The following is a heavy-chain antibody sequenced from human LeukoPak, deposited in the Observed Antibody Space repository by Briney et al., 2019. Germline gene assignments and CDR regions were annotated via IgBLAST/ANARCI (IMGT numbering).Heavy chain of an antibody. Sequence: QTGGSLRLSCAASGFTFSSYAMSWVRQAPGKGLEWVSAISGSGGSTYYADSVKGRLTISRDNSKNTLYLQMNSLRAEDTAVYYCAKDLGYCSSTSCQLYGMDVWGQGTTVTVSS. D-gene: IGHD2-2*01. J-gene: IGHJ6*02. V-gene: IGHV3-23*01. CDR3: AKDLGYCSSTSCQLYGMDV. CDR2: ISGSGGST. CDR1: GFTFSSYA.